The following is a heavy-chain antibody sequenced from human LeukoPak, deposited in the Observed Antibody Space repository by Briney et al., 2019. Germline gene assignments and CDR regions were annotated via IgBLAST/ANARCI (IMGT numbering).Heavy chain of an antibody. J-gene: IGHJ6*02. CDR3: ARHGRYCSSTSCYSLLSDYYYYYGMDV. D-gene: IGHD2-2*02. V-gene: IGHV5-51*01. Sequence: PGESLKISCKGSGYSFTSYWIGWVRQMPGKGLEWMGIIYPGDSDTRYSPSFQGQVTISADKSISTAYLQWSSLKASDTAMYYCARHGRYCSSTSCYSLLSDYYYYYGMDVWGQGTTVTVSS. CDR1: GYSFTSYW. CDR2: IYPGDSDT.